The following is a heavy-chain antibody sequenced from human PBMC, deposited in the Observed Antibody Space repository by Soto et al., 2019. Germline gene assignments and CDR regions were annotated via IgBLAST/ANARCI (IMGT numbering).Heavy chain of an antibody. CDR3: ARARIDL. J-gene: IGHJ2*01. CDR2: ISPDGSDK. V-gene: IGHV3-7*01. CDR1: GFSFSSYW. Sequence: EVQLVASGGVWVQHGGSLRLSCEAYGFSFSSYWMTWHRQAQGKWLEWVANISPDGSDKYYVAYLKGRFTIARDHVKNSLYLQVNSLRVDATALYYGARARIDLWGRGTLVTVSS.